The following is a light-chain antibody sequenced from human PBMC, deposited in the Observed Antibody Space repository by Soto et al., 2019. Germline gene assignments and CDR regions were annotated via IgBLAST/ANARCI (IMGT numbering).Light chain of an antibody. CDR2: RNN. CDR3: AAWDDSLSGSYV. V-gene: IGLV1-47*01. CDR1: SSNIGSNY. Sequence: QSVLTQPPSPSGTPGQMVTISCSGSSSNIGSNYVYWYQQLPGTAPKLLIYRNNQRPSGVPDRFSGSKSGTSAYLAISGLRSEDEADYYCAAWDDSLSGSYVFGTGTKVTVL. J-gene: IGLJ1*01.